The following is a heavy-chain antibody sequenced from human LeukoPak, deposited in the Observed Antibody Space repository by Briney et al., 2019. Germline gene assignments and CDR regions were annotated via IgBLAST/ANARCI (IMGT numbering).Heavy chain of an antibody. V-gene: IGHV3-7*01. D-gene: IGHD1-26*01. CDR3: ARDKIVGPTTLDY. Sequence: PGGSLRLSCAASGFTFSNAWMNWVRQAPEKGLEWVANIKQDGYEKYYVDSVKGRFTISRDNAKNSLYLQMNSLRADDTAVYYCARDKIVGPTTLDYWGQGTLVTVSS. CDR2: IKQDGYEK. CDR1: GFTFSNAW. J-gene: IGHJ4*02.